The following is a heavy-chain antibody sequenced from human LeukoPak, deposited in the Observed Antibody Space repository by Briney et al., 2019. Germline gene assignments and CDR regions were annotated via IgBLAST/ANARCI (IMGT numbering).Heavy chain of an antibody. Sequence: SETLSLTCTVSGGSISSYYWGWIRQPPGKGLEWIGSIYYSGSTYYNPSLKSRVTISVDTSKNQFSLKLSSVTAADTAVYYCARGGDFDWLSTFDYWGQGTLVTVSS. CDR1: GGSISSYY. CDR3: ARGGDFDWLSTFDY. J-gene: IGHJ4*02. CDR2: IYYSGST. D-gene: IGHD3-9*01. V-gene: IGHV4-39*07.